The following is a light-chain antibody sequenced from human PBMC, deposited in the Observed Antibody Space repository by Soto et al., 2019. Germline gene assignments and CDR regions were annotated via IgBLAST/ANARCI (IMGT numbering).Light chain of an antibody. V-gene: IGKV1-9*01. Sequence: DIEFTQSPSFLSASVVDRITITVRARQDLENFLAWYQQIPGTAHNLLIHYASTLQSGLTSRLSGSGSATEFTLTISSLQPEDFATYYCQKLNDSPRTFGQGTKVDIK. CDR3: QKLNDSPRT. J-gene: IGKJ1*01. CDR1: QDLENF. CDR2: YAS.